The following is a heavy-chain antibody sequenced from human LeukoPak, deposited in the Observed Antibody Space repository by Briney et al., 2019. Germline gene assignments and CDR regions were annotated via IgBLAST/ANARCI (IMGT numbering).Heavy chain of an antibody. CDR1: GFTFSGYW. CDR2: ITGDGIST. CDR3: ARDTGWYFDL. V-gene: IGHV3-74*01. D-gene: IGHD4-17*01. Sequence: PGGSLRLSCAASGFTFSGYWMPWVRQAPGMGLVWVSRITGDGISTSYADSVKGRFTISRDNAKNTLYLQMISLRAEDTAVYYCARDTGWYFDLWGRGTLVTVSS. J-gene: IGHJ2*01.